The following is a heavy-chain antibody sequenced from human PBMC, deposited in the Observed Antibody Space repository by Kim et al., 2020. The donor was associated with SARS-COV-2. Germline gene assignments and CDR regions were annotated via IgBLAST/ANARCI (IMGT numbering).Heavy chain of an antibody. V-gene: IGHV3-23*03. D-gene: IGHD3-22*01. CDR3: AKDARGYYYDSSGYSDY. CDR1: GFTFSSYA. Sequence: GGSLRLSCAASGFTFSSYAMSWVRQAPGKGLEWVSVIYSGGSSTYYADSVKGRFTISRDNSKNTLYLQMNSLRAEDTAVYYCAKDARGYYYDSSGYSDYWGQGTLVTVSS. J-gene: IGHJ4*02. CDR2: IYSGGSST.